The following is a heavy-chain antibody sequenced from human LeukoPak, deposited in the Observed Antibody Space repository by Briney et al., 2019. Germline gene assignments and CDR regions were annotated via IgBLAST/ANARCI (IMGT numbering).Heavy chain of an antibody. CDR2: ISAYNGNT. CDR3: ARLVVPAAIVGFQYYYYYYYMDV. J-gene: IGHJ6*03. Sequence: GASVKVSCKASGYTLTSYGISWVRQAPGQGLEWMGWISAYNGNTNYAQKLQGRVTMTTDTSTRTAYMELRSLRSDDTAVYYCARLVVPAAIVGFQYYYYYYYMDVWGKGTTVTISS. CDR1: GYTLTSYG. V-gene: IGHV1-18*01. D-gene: IGHD2-2*01.